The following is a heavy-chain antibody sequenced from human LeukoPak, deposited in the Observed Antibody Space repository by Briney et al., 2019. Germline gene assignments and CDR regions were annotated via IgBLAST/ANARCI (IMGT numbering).Heavy chain of an antibody. D-gene: IGHD2-2*01. V-gene: IGHV1-46*01. CDR1: GYTFTSYY. J-gene: IGHJ5*02. CDR3: ARWVGDIVAVPAAKGWFDP. CDR2: INPSGGST. Sequence: ASVKVSCKASGYTFTSYYMHWVRQAPGQGLEWMGIINPSGGSTSYAQKFQGRVTMTRDTSTSTVYMELSSLRSENTAVYYCARWVGDIVAVPAAKGWFDPWGQGTLVTVSS.